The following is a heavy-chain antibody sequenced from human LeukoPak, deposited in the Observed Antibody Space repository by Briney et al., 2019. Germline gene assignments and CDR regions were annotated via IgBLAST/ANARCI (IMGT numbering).Heavy chain of an antibody. CDR1: GFTFSSYA. CDR2: ISGSGGST. J-gene: IGHJ4*02. D-gene: IGHD5-12*01. Sequence: GGSLRLSCAASGFTFSSYAMSWVRQAPGKGLEWFSAISGSGGSTYYADSVKGRFTISRDNSKNTLYLQMNSLRAEDTAVYYCASTGGRGYSGYEPFDYWGQGTLVTVSS. CDR3: ASTGGRGYSGYEPFDY. V-gene: IGHV3-23*01.